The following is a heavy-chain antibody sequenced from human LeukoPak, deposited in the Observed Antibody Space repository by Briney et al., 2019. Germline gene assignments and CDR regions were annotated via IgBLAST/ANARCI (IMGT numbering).Heavy chain of an antibody. Sequence: ASVKVSCKVSGYTLTELSMHWVRQAPGKGLEWMGGFDPEDGETIYAQKFQGRVTMTEDTSTDTAYMELSSLRSEGTAVYYCATSSGNYDSSGYSYAFDIWGQGTMVTVSS. D-gene: IGHD3-22*01. V-gene: IGHV1-24*01. CDR1: GYTLTELS. CDR2: FDPEDGET. J-gene: IGHJ3*02. CDR3: ATSSGNYDSSGYSYAFDI.